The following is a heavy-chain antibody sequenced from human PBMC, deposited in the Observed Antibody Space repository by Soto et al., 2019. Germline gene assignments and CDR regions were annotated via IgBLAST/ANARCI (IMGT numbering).Heavy chain of an antibody. CDR3: TKGSYRPHDY. CDR2: ISSSGDTT. CDR1: GFTFSDYY. V-gene: IGHV3-11*01. J-gene: IGHJ4*02. Sequence: PGGSLRLSCAASGFTFSDYYMSWIRQAPGKGLEWVSYISSSGDTTYYANSVKGRFTISRDNSKNTLYLQMNSLRAEDTAVYYCTKGSYRPHDYWGQGTLVTVSS. D-gene: IGHD1-26*01.